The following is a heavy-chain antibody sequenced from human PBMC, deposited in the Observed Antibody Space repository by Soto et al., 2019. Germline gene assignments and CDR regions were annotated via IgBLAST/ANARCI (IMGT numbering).Heavy chain of an antibody. CDR2: FYDSGST. D-gene: IGHD5-12*01. Sequence: SETLSLTCTVSGGSVSSGSFYWSWIRRPPGKGLEWIGCFYDSGSTNYNPSLRSRVTMSVDTSKNQLSLKLSSVTAADTAVYYCAASAPPATNYYYAMDVWGQGTTVTVSS. CDR3: AASAPPATNYYYAMDV. CDR1: GGSVSSGSFY. V-gene: IGHV4-61*01. J-gene: IGHJ6*02.